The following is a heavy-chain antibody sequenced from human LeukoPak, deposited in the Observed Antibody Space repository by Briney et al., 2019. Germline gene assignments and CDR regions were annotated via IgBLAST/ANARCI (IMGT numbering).Heavy chain of an antibody. D-gene: IGHD3-3*01. CDR2: FDPEDGET. CDR3: ARSPGRYYDFWSGYYGLYYHYGMDV. V-gene: IGHV1-24*01. CDR1: GYTLTELS. J-gene: IGHJ6*02. Sequence: ASVKVSCKVSGYTLTELSMHWVRQAPGKGLEWMGGFDPEDGETIYAQKFQGRVTMTEDTSTDTAYMELSSLRSEDTAVYYCARSPGRYYDFWSGYYGLYYHYGMDVWGQGTTVTVSS.